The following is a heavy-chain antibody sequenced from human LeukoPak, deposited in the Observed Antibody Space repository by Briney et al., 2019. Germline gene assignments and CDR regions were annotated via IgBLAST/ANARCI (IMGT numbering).Heavy chain of an antibody. CDR2: TYYRSKWYN. V-gene: IGHV6-1*01. CDR3: ARAPSIARGIIYFFDY. D-gene: IGHD3-10*01. Sequence: SQTLSLTCAISGDSVSSNSAAWNWIRQSPSRGLEWLGRTYYRSKWYNDYTVSVKSRITINPDTSKNQVSLQLNSVTPEDTAVYYCARAPSIARGIIYFFDYWGQGTLVTVSS. CDR1: GDSVSSNSAA. J-gene: IGHJ4*02.